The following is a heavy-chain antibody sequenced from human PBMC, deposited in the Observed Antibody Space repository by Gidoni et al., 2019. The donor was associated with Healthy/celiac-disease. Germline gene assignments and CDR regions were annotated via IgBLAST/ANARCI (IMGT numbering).Heavy chain of an antibody. Sequence: QVQLVESGGGVVQPGRSLSLSCAASGFTFRSSGMHWVRQAPGKGLEWVAVIWYDGSNKYYADSVKGRFTISRDNSKNTLYLQMNSLRAEDTAVYYCARDGDTIFGVVSDAFDIWGQGTMVTVSS. CDR3: ARDGDTIFGVVSDAFDI. J-gene: IGHJ3*02. V-gene: IGHV3-33*01. CDR1: GFTFRSSG. CDR2: IWYDGSNK. D-gene: IGHD3-3*01.